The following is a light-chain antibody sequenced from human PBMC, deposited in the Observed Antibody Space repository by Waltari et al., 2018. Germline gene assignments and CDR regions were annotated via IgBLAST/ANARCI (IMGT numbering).Light chain of an antibody. CDR1: QDIGTY. Sequence: DIQLTQSPSFLSASVGRRVTVTCRASQDIGTYLAWYQKKPGKAPHLLIYAASSLHTGVPWRFSAGGSGTLFTLTINRLQPEDFATYYCQQLHTYPLTFGGGTEVEL. CDR3: QQLHTYPLT. V-gene: IGKV1-9*01. CDR2: AAS. J-gene: IGKJ4*01.